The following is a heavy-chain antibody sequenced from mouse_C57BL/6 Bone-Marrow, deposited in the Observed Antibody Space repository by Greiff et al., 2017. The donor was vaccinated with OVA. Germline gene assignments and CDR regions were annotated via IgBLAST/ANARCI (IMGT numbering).Heavy chain of an antibody. Sequence: EVKLVESGGGLVQPKGSLKLSCAASGFSFNTYAMNWVRQAPGTGLEWVARIRSKSNNYATYYADSVKDRFTISRDDSESMLYLQMNNLKTEDTAMYYCVRQPWGYFEVWGTGTTVTVSS. D-gene: IGHD4-1*01. CDR1: GFSFNTYA. CDR2: IRSKSNNYAT. J-gene: IGHJ1*03. CDR3: VRQPWGYFEV. V-gene: IGHV10-1*01.